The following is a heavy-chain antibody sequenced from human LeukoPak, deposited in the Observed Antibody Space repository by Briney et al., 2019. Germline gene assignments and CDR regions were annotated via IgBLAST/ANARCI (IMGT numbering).Heavy chain of an antibody. V-gene: IGHV3-23*01. D-gene: IGHD4-17*01. CDR3: ARGPTTVTRAFDY. CDR2: ISGSGGST. J-gene: IGHJ4*02. CDR1: GFTFSSYW. Sequence: PGGSLRLSCAASGFTFSSYWMSWVRQAPGKGLEWVSAISGSGGSTYYADSVKGRFTISRDNPKNTLYLQMNSLRAEDTAVYYCARGPTTVTRAFDYWGQGTLVTVSS.